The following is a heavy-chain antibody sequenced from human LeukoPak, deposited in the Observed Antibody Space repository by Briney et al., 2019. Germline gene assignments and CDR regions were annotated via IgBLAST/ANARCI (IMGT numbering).Heavy chain of an antibody. CDR1: GGSISSGSHY. J-gene: IGHJ4*02. CDR2: IYYTGST. V-gene: IGHV4-61*10. CDR3: ARGQKYRYGYTVTELGSGYFDY. D-gene: IGHD5-18*01. Sequence: SETLSLTCTVSGGSISSGSHYWSWIRQPAGKGLEWIGYIYYTGSTTYNPSLKSRVTISADTSKNQFSLRLSSVTAADTAVYFCARGQKYRYGYTVTELGSGYFDYWGQGTLVTVSS.